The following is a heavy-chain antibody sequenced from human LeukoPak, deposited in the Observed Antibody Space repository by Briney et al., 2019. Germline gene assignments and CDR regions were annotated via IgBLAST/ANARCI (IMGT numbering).Heavy chain of an antibody. CDR2: IYYRGST. CDR3: ARRIRLDWFDP. V-gene: IGHV4-39*01. D-gene: IGHD2-21*01. Sequence: SETLSLTCTVSGGSISSSSYYWGWIRQPPGKGLEWFGRIYYRGSTYYNTSLKSRVTISVDTSKNQFSLKLSSVTAADTAVYYCARRIRLDWFDPWGQGTLVTVSS. CDR1: GGSISSSSYY. J-gene: IGHJ5*02.